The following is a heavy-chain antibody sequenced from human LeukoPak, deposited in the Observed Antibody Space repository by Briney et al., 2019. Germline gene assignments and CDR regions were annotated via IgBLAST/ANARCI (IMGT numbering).Heavy chain of an antibody. V-gene: IGHV3-48*03. D-gene: IGHD2-2*01. CDR1: GFTFSSYE. Sequence: PGGSLRLSCAASGFTFSSYEMNWVRQAPGKGLEWVSYISSSGATIYYADTVKGRFTISRDNAKSSLYLQMNSLRAEDTAVYYCAKGRVVPAALFDYWGQGTLVTVSS. CDR3: AKGRVVPAALFDY. CDR2: ISSSGATI. J-gene: IGHJ4*02.